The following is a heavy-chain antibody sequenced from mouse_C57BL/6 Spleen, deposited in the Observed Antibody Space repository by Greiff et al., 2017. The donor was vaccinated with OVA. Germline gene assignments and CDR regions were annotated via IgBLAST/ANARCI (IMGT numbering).Heavy chain of an antibody. J-gene: IGHJ3*01. CDR3: ARWDYGSSPWFAY. D-gene: IGHD1-1*01. Sequence: QVQLQQSGAELARPGASVKMSCKASGYTFTSYTMHWVKQRPGQGLEWIGYINPSSGYTKYTQKFKDKATLTADKSSSTAYMQLSSLTSEDSAVYYCARWDYGSSPWFAYWGQGTLVTVSA. V-gene: IGHV1-4*01. CDR1: GYTFTSYT. CDR2: INPSSGYT.